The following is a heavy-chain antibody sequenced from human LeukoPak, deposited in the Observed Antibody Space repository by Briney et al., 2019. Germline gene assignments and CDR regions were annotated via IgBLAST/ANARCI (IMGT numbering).Heavy chain of an antibody. J-gene: IGHJ4*02. V-gene: IGHV4-4*07. CDR2: IYTSGST. D-gene: IGHD6-19*01. Sequence: SETLSLTCTVSGGSISSYYWSWIRQPAGKGLEWIGRIYTSGSTNYNPSLKSRVTMSVDTSKNQFSLKLSSVTAADTAVYYCARDEYSSGWLYFDCWGQGTLVTVSS. CDR3: ARDEYSSGWLYFDC. CDR1: GGSISSYY.